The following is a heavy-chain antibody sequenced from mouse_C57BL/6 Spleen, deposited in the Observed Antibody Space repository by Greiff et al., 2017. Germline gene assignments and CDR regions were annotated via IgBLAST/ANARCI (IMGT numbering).Heavy chain of an antibody. V-gene: IGHV1-55*01. CDR3: ARTEEGNYGGFAY. J-gene: IGHJ3*01. CDR2: IYPGSGST. CDR1: GYTFTSYW. D-gene: IGHD2-1*01. Sequence: VQLKQSGAELVKPGASVKMSCTASGYTFTSYWITWVKQRPGQGLEWIGDIYPGSGSTNYNEKFKGKATLTVDTSSSTAYMQLSSLTSEDSAVYYCARTEEGNYGGFAYWGQGTLVTVSA.